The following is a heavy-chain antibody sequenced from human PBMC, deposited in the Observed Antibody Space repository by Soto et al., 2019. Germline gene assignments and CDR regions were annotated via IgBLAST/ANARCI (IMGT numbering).Heavy chain of an antibody. D-gene: IGHD1-20*01. J-gene: IGHJ6*02. CDR3: AREDNTSYGMCV. CDR1: GFTFSSYA. V-gene: IGHV3-30-3*01. Sequence: GGSLRLSCAASGFTFSSYAMHWVRQAPGKGLEWVAVISYDGSNKYYADSVKGRFTISRDNSKNTLYLQMNSVRAEDTTVYYCAREDNTSYGMCVWRQGSTVT. CDR2: ISYDGSNK.